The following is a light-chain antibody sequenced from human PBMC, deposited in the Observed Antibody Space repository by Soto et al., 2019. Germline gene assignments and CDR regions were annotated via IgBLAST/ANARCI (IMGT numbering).Light chain of an antibody. CDR1: QSVSSSY. CDR2: GAS. CDR3: QQYGSSPRT. V-gene: IGKV3-20*01. Sequence: EIVLTQSPGTLSLSPGERATLSCRASQSVSSSYLAWYQQKPGQAPRLLIYGASSMATGIPDRFSGSGSGTDFTLAISRLEPEDVAVYYCQQYGSSPRTFGHGPKVEI. J-gene: IGKJ1*01.